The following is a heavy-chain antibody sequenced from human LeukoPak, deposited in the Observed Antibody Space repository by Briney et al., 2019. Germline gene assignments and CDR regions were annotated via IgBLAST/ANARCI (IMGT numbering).Heavy chain of an antibody. CDR3: ARAYGIAVAGPLDY. Sequence: GGXLRLSCAASGFTFSSYSMNWVGQARGKGVEWVSYISSSSGTIYYADSVKGRFTISRDNAKKSLYLQMNRLRAEDTAVYYCARAYGIAVAGPLDYWGQGTLVTVSS. J-gene: IGHJ4*02. V-gene: IGHV3-48*01. D-gene: IGHD6-19*01. CDR1: GFTFSSYS. CDR2: ISSSSGTI.